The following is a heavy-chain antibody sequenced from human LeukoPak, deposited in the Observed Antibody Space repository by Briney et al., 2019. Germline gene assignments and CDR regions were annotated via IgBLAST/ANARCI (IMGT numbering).Heavy chain of an antibody. CDR3: ASRYCSGGSCYNRYYFDY. J-gene: IGHJ4*02. V-gene: IGHV3-23*01. CDR2: ITGSGGST. Sequence: GGSLRLSCAASGFTFTNYAMSWVRQAPGKGLGWVSAITGSGGSTYYADSVKGRFTISRDNSKNTLYLQMNSLRAEDTAIYYCASRYCSGGSCYNRYYFDYWGQGTLVTVSS. CDR1: GFTFTNYA. D-gene: IGHD2-15*01.